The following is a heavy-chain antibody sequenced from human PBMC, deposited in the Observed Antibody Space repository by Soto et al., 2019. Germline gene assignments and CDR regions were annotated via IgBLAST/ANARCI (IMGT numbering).Heavy chain of an antibody. CDR2: IRGNGDSP. Sequence: PGESLKISCSASGFTFSSYTMHWVRQAPGKGLDYVSGIRGNGDSPFYADSVKGRFTISRDNSKNALYLLMSSLSADDTAVYYCVKSRGGNNFDFFDWGQGALVTVSS. CDR3: VKSRGGNNFDFFD. V-gene: IGHV3-64D*06. J-gene: IGHJ4*02. D-gene: IGHD5-12*01. CDR1: GFTFSSYT.